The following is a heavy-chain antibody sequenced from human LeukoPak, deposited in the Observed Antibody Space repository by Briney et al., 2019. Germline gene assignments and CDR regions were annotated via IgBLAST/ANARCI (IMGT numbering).Heavy chain of an antibody. V-gene: IGHV4-39*07. Sequence: SETLSLTCTVSGGSISSSSYYWGWIRQPPGKGLEWIGSIYYSGSTYYNPSLKSRVTISVDTSKNQFSLKLSSVTAADTAVYYCARSAAGTGTSYYFDYWGQGTLVTVSS. CDR2: IYYSGST. CDR1: GGSISSSSYY. J-gene: IGHJ4*02. D-gene: IGHD6-13*01. CDR3: ARSAAGTGTSYYFDY.